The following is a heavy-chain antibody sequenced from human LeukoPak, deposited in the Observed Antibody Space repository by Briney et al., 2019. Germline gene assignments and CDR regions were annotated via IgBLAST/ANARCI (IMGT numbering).Heavy chain of an antibody. CDR1: GGSISDNY. J-gene: IGHJ3*02. V-gene: IGHV4-59*08. CDR3: ARHRADWGWTAFDI. CDR2: IYFSGVT. D-gene: IGHD7-27*01. Sequence: SETLSLTCTVSGGSISDNYWSWVRQPPGEGLEWIGCIYFSGVTNYNPSLKSRVAISVDTSKNQFSLKVSSVTAADTAVYSCARHRADWGWTAFDIWGQGTMVTVSS.